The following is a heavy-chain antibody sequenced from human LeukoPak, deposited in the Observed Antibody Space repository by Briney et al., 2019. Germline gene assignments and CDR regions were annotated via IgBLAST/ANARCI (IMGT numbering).Heavy chain of an antibody. V-gene: IGHV4-30-2*01. CDR1: GGSISSGGYS. Sequence: SETLSHTCAVSGGSISSGGYSWSWIRQPPGKGLEWIGYIYHSGSTYYNPSLKSRVTISVDRSKNQFSLKLSSVTAADTAVYYCARVIYDSSGYYPDTLDAFDIWGQGTMVTVSS. CDR2: IYHSGST. CDR3: ARVIYDSSGYYPDTLDAFDI. J-gene: IGHJ3*02. D-gene: IGHD3-22*01.